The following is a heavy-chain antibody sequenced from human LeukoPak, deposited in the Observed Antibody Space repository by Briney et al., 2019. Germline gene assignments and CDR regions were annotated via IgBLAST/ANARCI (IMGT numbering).Heavy chain of an antibody. V-gene: IGHV1-69*05. Sequence: ASVKVSCKASGGTFSSYAISWVRQAPGQGLEWMGGIIPIFGTANYAQKFQGRVTITTDESTSTAYMELSSLRSEDTAVYYCARARLNDYGDYCWFDPWGQGTLVTVSS. D-gene: IGHD4-17*01. CDR2: IIPIFGTA. CDR3: ARARLNDYGDYCWFDP. CDR1: GGTFSSYA. J-gene: IGHJ5*02.